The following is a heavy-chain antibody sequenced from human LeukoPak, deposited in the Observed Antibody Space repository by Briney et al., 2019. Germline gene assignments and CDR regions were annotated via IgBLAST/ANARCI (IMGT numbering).Heavy chain of an antibody. V-gene: IGHV1-18*01. CDR2: ISAYNGNT. D-gene: IGHD3-10*01. Sequence: ASVKVSCKASGYTFTSYGINWVRQAPGQGLEWMGWISAYNGNTNYAQKLQGRVTMTTDTSTSTAYMELRSLRSDDTAVYYCARDQNYYGSGSYHLWDYWGQGTLVTVSS. CDR1: GYTFTSYG. J-gene: IGHJ4*02. CDR3: ARDQNYYGSGSYHLWDY.